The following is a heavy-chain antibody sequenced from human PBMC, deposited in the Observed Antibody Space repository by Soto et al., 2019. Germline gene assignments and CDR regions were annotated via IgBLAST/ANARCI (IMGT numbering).Heavy chain of an antibody. V-gene: IGHV1-18*01. J-gene: IGHJ5*02. CDR1: GYIFTTSS. D-gene: IGHD3-10*01. CDR3: AREAFGVQASWFDP. Sequence: QIQLVQSGSEVRMPGASVKVSCKASGYIFTTSSITWVRQAPGQGLEWMGWVSASNGKTNYAQKFEDRVTMTTDTSTTTAYMELRSLRSDDTAVYYCAREAFGVQASWFDPWGQGTLVTVSS. CDR2: VSASNGKT.